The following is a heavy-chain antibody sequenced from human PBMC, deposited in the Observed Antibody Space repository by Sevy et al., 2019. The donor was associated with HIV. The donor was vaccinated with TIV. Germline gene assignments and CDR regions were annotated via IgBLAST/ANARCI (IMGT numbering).Heavy chain of an antibody. Sequence: GGSLRLSCAASGFTFRTYAFHWVRQTPGRGLEWIGLISSNGDNAFYANSVRGRFTIARDYSMNTLYLHMTSLTPDDAAVYYCACGAGGEVRSCLSHWGQGTLVTVSS. CDR3: ACGAGGEVRSCLSH. V-gene: IGHV3-30-3*01. CDR1: GFTFRTYA. CDR2: ISSNGDNA. D-gene: IGHD3-10*01. J-gene: IGHJ4*02.